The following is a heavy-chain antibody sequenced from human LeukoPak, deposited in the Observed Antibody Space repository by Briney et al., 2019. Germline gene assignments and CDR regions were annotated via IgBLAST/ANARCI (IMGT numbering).Heavy chain of an antibody. D-gene: IGHD3-22*01. CDR2: IIPIFSTA. CDR1: GGTFSSYV. CDR3: ASRIVVVIDDAFDI. Sequence: GASVTVSCKASGGTFSSYVINLVRQAPGQGLEWMGGIIPIFSTADYAQKFQGRVTITADESTSTAYMELSSLRSEDTAVYYCASRIVVVIDDAFDIWGQGTMVTVSS. V-gene: IGHV1-69*13. J-gene: IGHJ3*02.